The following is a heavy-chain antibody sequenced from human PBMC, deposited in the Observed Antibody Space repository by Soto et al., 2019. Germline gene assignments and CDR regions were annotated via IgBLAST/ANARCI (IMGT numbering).Heavy chain of an antibody. J-gene: IGHJ6*02. CDR3: ARMDVDTAMVDYYYGMDV. CDR2: INHGGST. D-gene: IGHD5-18*01. Sequence: QVQLQQWGAGLLKPSETLSLTCAVYGGSFSGYYWSWIRQPPGKGLEWIGEINHGGSTNYNPSLKSRVTISVDTSKNQFSLKLSSVTAADTAVYYCARMDVDTAMVDYYYGMDVWGQGTTVTVSS. CDR1: GGSFSGYY. V-gene: IGHV4-34*01.